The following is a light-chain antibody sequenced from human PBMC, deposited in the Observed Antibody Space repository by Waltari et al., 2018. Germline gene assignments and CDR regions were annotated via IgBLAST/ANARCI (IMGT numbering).Light chain of an antibody. J-gene: IGLJ2*01. CDR2: EGS. V-gene: IGLV2-23*01. CDR1: SSDVGKYNL. CDR3: FSYAGRATGV. Sequence: QSALTQPASVSGSPGQSITISCTGTSSDVGKYNLVSWYQQHPGQAPKLMIYEGSQRPSGVSDRFSGSKSGNTASLTIAGLQAEDEADYYCFSYAGRATGVFGGGTKLTGL.